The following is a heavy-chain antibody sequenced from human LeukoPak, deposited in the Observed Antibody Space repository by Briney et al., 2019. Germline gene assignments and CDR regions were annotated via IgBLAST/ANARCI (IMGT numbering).Heavy chain of an antibody. CDR1: GFTFSSYA. Sequence: PGRSLRLSCAASGFTFSSYAMHWVRQAPGKGLDWVTFIRSDGSNKYYADSVKGRFTISRDNSKNTLYLELHSLRTEDTAVYYCARARRSGGITMIRGVKDRGWFDPWGQGTLVTVSS. CDR2: IRSDGSNK. J-gene: IGHJ5*02. D-gene: IGHD3-10*01. V-gene: IGHV3-30*04. CDR3: ARARRSGGITMIRGVKDRGWFDP.